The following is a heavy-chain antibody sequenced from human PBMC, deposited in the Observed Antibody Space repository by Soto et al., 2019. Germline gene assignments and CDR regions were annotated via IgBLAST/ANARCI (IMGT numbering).Heavy chain of an antibody. CDR2: ISYDGSNK. V-gene: IGHV3-30*18. CDR3: PKGAAGTWVLVY. D-gene: IGHD6-13*01. CDR1: GFTFSSYG. Sequence: QVQLVESGGGVVQPGRSLRLSCAASGFTFSSYGMHWVRQAPGKGLEWVAVISYDGSNKYYADSVKGRFTISRDNSKNTLYLQINSLRAEDTAVYYCPKGAAGTWVLVYWGQGTLVTVSS. J-gene: IGHJ4*02.